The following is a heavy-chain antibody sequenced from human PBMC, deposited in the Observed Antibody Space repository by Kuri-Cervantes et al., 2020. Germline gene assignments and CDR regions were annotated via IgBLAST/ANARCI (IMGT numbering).Heavy chain of an antibody. CDR3: AADLPSLSAYPFDY. V-gene: IGHV3-15*01. Sequence: GESLKISCAASGFTFSGAWMSWVRQAPGKGLEWVALIKSKADGETTHYAAPVKGRFTISRDDSRSTLYLQMNSLKTDDTAVYYCAADLPSLSAYPFDYWGQGTLVTVSS. CDR1: GFTFSGAW. CDR2: IKSKADGETT. D-gene: IGHD3-3*01. J-gene: IGHJ4*02.